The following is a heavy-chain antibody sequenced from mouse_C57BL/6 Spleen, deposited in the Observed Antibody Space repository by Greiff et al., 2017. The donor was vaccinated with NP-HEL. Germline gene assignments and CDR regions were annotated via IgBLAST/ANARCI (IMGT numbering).Heavy chain of an antibody. Sequence: EVQRVESGEGLVKPGGSLKLSCAASGFTFSSYAMSWVRQTPEKRLEWVAYISSGGDYIYYADTVKGRFTISRDNARNTLYLQMSSLKSEDTAMYYCTRDQGDDGYYVNWYFDVWGTGTTVTVSS. J-gene: IGHJ1*03. CDR1: GFTFSSYA. CDR2: ISSGGDYI. D-gene: IGHD2-3*01. V-gene: IGHV5-9-1*02. CDR3: TRDQGDDGYYVNWYFDV.